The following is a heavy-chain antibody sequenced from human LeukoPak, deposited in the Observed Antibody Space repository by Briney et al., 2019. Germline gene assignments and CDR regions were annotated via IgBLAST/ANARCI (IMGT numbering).Heavy chain of an antibody. CDR2: IGSSGSYI. J-gene: IGHJ4*02. CDR3: ARRATTERGHSYGLDF. V-gene: IGHV3-21*01. Sequence: PGGSLGLSREVSGFTFSSYHMNWVRQAPGKGLEWVSSIGSSGSYIYYADSLTGRFTISRDNAKNSLYLQMNSLRAEDTAMYYCARRATTERGHSYGLDFWGQGTLVTVSS. CDR1: GFTFSSYH. D-gene: IGHD5-18*01.